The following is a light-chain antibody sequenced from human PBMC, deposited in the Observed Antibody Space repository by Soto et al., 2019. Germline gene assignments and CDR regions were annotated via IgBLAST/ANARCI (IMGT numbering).Light chain of an antibody. CDR3: CSYTISSTHV. CDR1: SSDVGGYNF. V-gene: IGLV2-14*03. J-gene: IGLJ1*01. CDR2: DVN. Sequence: QSVLTQPASVSGSPGQSITISCTGTSSDVGGYNFVSWYQQHPGKVPKLMIFDVNRRPSGVSDRFSGSKSGNTASLTISGLQAEDEGDYYCCSYTISSTHVFGSGTKVTVL.